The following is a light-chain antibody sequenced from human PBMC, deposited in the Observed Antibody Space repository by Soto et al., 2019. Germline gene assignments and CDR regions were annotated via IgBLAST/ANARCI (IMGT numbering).Light chain of an antibody. V-gene: IGKV1-8*01. CDR1: HGINTY. Sequence: AIRMTQSPTSLSASTGDRVTITCRASHGINTYLAWYQQKPGKAPNLLIYAASTLQSGIPSRFSGSGSGTDFTLTISCLQSEDFAIYYCQQYYSYPRTFGQGTKLEIK. CDR2: AAS. CDR3: QQYYSYPRT. J-gene: IGKJ2*01.